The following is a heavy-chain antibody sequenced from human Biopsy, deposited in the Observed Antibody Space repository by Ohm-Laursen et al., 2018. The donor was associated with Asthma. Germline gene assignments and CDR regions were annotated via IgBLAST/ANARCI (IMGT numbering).Heavy chain of an antibody. D-gene: IGHD4-23*01. V-gene: IGHV3-23*01. J-gene: IGHJ3*02. Sequence: SLRLSCAATGISFTTFGMTWVRQTSGKGLEWLSFISESGGSTYYADSVKGRFTISRDNSKNTVYLQMNSLRAEDTAVYYCARAYGGSFFSGSFDIWGQGTMVTVSS. CDR2: ISESGGST. CDR1: GISFTTFG. CDR3: ARAYGGSFFSGSFDI.